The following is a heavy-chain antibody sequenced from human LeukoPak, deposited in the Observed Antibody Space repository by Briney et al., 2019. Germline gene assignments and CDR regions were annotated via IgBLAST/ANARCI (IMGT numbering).Heavy chain of an antibody. CDR1: GGSISSSSYY. D-gene: IGHD3-10*01. V-gene: IGHV3-30*18. Sequence: QTSETLSLTCTVSGGSISSSSYYWGWVRQAPGKGLEWVAAVSYDGSNEYYPDSVKGRFTISRDNSKNTLYLQMNSLRPEDTATYYCAKEGHMFGSGSYYTTDFDYWGQGTLVTVSS. J-gene: IGHJ4*02. CDR3: AKEGHMFGSGSYYTTDFDY. CDR2: VSYDGSNE.